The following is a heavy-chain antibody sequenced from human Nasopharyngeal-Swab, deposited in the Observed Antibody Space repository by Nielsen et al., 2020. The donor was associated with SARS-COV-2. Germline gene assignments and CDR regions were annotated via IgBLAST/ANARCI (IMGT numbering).Heavy chain of an antibody. J-gene: IGHJ4*02. V-gene: IGHV4-59*12. Sequence: SETLSLTCDVSGGSIGGYYWSWIRQPPGKGLEWIGYVYYMGSTDYNPSLKSRVTISVDMSKNQFSLKLSSVAAADTAVYYCAREVVGGLVDSWGQGTLVTVSS. CDR3: AREVVGGLVDS. CDR1: GGSIGGYY. CDR2: VYYMGST. D-gene: IGHD1-26*01.